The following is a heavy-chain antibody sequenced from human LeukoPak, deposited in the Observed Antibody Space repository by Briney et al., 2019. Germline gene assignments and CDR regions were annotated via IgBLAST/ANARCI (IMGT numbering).Heavy chain of an antibody. J-gene: IGHJ3*02. CDR2: ISSSSSYI. V-gene: IGHV3-21*01. CDR3: AGLVGATPEGWDAFDI. D-gene: IGHD1-26*01. Sequence: GRSLRLSCAASGFTFSSYSMYWVRQAPGKGLEWVSSISSSSSYIYYADSVKGRFTISRDNAKNSLYLQMNSLRAEDTAVYYCAGLVGATPEGWDAFDIWGQGTMVTVSS. CDR1: GFTFSSYS.